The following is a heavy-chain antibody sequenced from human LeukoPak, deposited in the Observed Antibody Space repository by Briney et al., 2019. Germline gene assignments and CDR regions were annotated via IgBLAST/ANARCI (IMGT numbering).Heavy chain of an antibody. CDR2: INRDGSRT. Sequence: GGSLRLSCAASGFTFSNHWMHWVRQAPGKGLMWVSRINRDGSRTDYADSVEGRFTISRDDAKNTLYLQVNSLRAEDTAVYFCARGGSDTAMAHDYWGQGTLVTVSS. V-gene: IGHV3-74*01. D-gene: IGHD5-18*01. CDR3: ARGGSDTAMAHDY. CDR1: GFTFSNHW. J-gene: IGHJ4*02.